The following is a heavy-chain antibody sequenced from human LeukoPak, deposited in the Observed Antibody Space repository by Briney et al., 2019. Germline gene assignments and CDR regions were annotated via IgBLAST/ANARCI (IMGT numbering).Heavy chain of an antibody. CDR1: GFTFSSYA. CDR2: ISYDGSNK. Sequence: GGSLRLSCAASGFTFSSYAMHWVRQAPGKGLEWVAVISYDGSNKYYADSVKGRFTISRDNSKNTLYLQMNSLRAEDTAVYYCARRASAPTRYYDILTTPGYYYYYGMDVWGKGTTVTVSS. D-gene: IGHD3-9*01. J-gene: IGHJ6*04. V-gene: IGHV3-30*04. CDR3: ARRASAPTRYYDILTTPGYYYYYGMDV.